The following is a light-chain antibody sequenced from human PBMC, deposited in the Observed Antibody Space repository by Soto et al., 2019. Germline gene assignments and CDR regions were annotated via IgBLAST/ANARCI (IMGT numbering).Light chain of an antibody. V-gene: IGKV1-5*01. Sequence: DIQMTQSPSTLSASVGDRVTITCRASQSISSWLAWYQQKPGKAPKLLIYDASSLESGVPSRFSGSGSGTEFTLNITSLQPDDLATYYCQQYNSYVTFGPGTKVDIK. CDR2: DAS. CDR3: QQYNSYVT. J-gene: IGKJ3*01. CDR1: QSISSW.